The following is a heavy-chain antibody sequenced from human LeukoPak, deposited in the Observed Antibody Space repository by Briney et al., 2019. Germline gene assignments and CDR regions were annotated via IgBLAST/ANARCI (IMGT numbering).Heavy chain of an antibody. D-gene: IGHD4-17*01. CDR1: GFTFSDYY. CDR2: ISSSGSTI. V-gene: IGHV3-11*01. Sequence: GGSLRLSCAASGFTFSDYYMCWIRQAPGKGLEWVSYISSSGSTIYYADSVKGRFTISRDNAKNSLYLQMNSLRAEDTAVYYCASASDYGDYAYDYWGQGTLVTVSS. J-gene: IGHJ4*02. CDR3: ASASDYGDYAYDY.